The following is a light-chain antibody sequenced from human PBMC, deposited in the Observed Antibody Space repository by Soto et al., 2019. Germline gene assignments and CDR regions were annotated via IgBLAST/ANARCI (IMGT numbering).Light chain of an antibody. Sequence: QSALTQPRSVSGSPGQSVTISCTGTSSDVGGYNYVSWYQQHPGKAPKLMIYDVNKRPSGVPDRFSGSKSGNTASLTISGLQAEDEADYYCCSDAGSYIGAFGGGTKLTVL. V-gene: IGLV2-11*01. J-gene: IGLJ2*01. CDR1: SSDVGGYNY. CDR3: CSDAGSYIGA. CDR2: DVN.